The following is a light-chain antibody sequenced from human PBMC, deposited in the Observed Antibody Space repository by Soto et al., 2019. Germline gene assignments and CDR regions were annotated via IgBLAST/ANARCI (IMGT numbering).Light chain of an antibody. V-gene: IGLV1-40*01. CDR1: SSNIGAGYD. CDR2: GNS. J-gene: IGLJ2*01. Sequence: QSVLTQPPSVSGAPGQRVTISCTGSSSNIGAGYDVHWYQQLPGTAPKHLIYGNSNRPSGVPDRFSGSKSGTSASLAITGLQAEDEADYYCQSYDSSLSGLFGGGTQLPS. CDR3: QSYDSSLSGL.